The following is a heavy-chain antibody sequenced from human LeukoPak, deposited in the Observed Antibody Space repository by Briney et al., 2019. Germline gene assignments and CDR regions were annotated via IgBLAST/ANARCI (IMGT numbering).Heavy chain of an antibody. CDR1: GGTFSSYA. V-gene: IGHV1-69*06. D-gene: IGHD6-13*01. CDR3: ARSSIIAAAGPYYFDY. J-gene: IGHJ4*02. CDR2: IIPIFGTA. Sequence: SVKVSCKASGGTFSSYAISWVRQAPGQGLEWMGGIIPIFGTANYAQKFQGRVTITADKPTSTAYMELSSLRSEDTAVYYCARSSIIAAAGPYYFDYWGQGTLVTVSS.